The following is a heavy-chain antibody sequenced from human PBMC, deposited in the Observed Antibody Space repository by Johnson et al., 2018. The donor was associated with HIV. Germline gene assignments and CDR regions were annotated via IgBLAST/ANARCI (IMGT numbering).Heavy chain of an antibody. J-gene: IGHJ3*02. CDR1: GFTFSSYD. CDR2: IGTAGDT. CDR3: ARVGYHDAFDI. D-gene: IGHD3-16*02. Sequence: VQLVESGGGLEQPGGSLRLSCADSGFTFSSYDMHWVRQATGKGLEWVSAIGTAGDTYYPGSVKGRFTISRENAKNSLYLQMNSLRAGDTAVYYCARVGYHDAFDIWGQGTMVTVSS. V-gene: IGHV3-13*01.